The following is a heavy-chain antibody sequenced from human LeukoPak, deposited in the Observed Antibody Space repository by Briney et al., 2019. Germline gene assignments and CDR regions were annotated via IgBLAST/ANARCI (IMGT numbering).Heavy chain of an antibody. CDR3: ARAMLTATGYYFDY. J-gene: IGHJ4*02. V-gene: IGHV3-20*04. D-gene: IGHD2-15*01. CDR1: GFTFDDYA. Sequence: GGSLRLSCAASGFTFDDYAMSWVRQAPGKGLEWVSGINWNGGSTGYADSVKGRFTISRDNAKNSLYLQMNSLRAEDTALYYCARAMLTATGYYFDYWGQGTLVTVSS. CDR2: INWNGGST.